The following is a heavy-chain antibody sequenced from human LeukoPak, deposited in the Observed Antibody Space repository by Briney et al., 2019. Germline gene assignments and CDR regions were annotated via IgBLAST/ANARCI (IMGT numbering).Heavy chain of an antibody. D-gene: IGHD3-22*01. CDR1: GYTFTSYA. V-gene: IGHV1-3*03. CDR2: INAGNGNT. Sequence: ASVKVSCKASGYTFTSYAMHWVRQAPGQRLEWMGWINAGNGNTKYSQEFQGRVTITRDTSASTAYMELSSLRSEDMAVYYCARGGREYYYDSSGYEGVNWFDPWGQGTLVTVSS. J-gene: IGHJ5*02. CDR3: ARGGREYYYDSSGYEGVNWFDP.